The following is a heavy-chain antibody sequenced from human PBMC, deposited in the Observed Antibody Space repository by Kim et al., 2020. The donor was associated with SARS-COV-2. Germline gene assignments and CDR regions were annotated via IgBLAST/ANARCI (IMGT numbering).Heavy chain of an antibody. CDR3: ATAGYCSSTSCYRGLDY. D-gene: IGHD2-2*03. J-gene: IGHJ4*02. Sequence: SVKGRFTISVDNSTNTLYLQMNSLRAEDTAVYYCATAGYCSSTSCYRGLDYWGQGTLVTVSS. V-gene: IGHV3-23*01.